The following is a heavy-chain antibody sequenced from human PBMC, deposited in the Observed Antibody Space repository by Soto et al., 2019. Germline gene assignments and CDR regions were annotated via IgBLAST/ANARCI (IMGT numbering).Heavy chain of an antibody. CDR2: IIPVFGTA. CDR3: ARETSSAAAAYYYYGLDV. V-gene: IGHV1-69*01. Sequence: QGQLVQSGAEVKKAGSSVKVSCKVSGGTFSSYFINWVRQAPGQGLEWVGGIIPVFGTASYAEKFQGRVTTTADESTSTAYLELSSLRPDDTAVYYCARETSSAAAAYYYYGLDVWGQGTTGTVPS. J-gene: IGHJ6*02. D-gene: IGHD6-13*01. CDR1: GGTFSSYF.